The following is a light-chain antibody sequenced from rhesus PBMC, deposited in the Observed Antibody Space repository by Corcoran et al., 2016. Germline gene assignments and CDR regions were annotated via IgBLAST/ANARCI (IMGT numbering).Light chain of an antibody. CDR3: LQYSSSPFT. J-gene: IGKJ3*01. CDR2: KAS. Sequence: DIQMTQSPSSLSASVGDKVTITCRASQGISSWLAWYQQKPGNAPKLLIYKASSLQSGVPSRFSGSGSVTDFTLTISSLQPEDFATYYCLQYSSSPFTFGPGTKLDIK. V-gene: IGKV1-22*01. CDR1: QGISSW.